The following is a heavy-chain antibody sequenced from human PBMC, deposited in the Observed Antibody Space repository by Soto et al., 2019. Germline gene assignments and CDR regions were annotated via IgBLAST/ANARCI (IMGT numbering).Heavy chain of an antibody. V-gene: IGHV1-69*01. CDR1: GGTFSSYP. D-gene: IGHD4-17*01. CDR2: VIPIFGTT. J-gene: IGHJ6*02. CDR3: ARDSSTSPYYYGMDA. Sequence: QVELVQSGAEVKKPGSSVKVSCKASGGTFSSYPINRVRQAPGQGLEWMGGVIPIFGTTNYAKKFQGRGTITADESTTTAYMEMSSLRSDDTAVYYCARDSSTSPYYYGMDAWRQGTTVTVSS.